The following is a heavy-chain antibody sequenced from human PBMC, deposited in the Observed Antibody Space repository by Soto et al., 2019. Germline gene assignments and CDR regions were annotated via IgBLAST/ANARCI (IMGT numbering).Heavy chain of an antibody. CDR2: VNPSGGSA. D-gene: IGHD2-15*01. CDR1: GYIFTAYS. J-gene: IGHJ1*01. Sequence: ASVKDSCKTSGYIFTAYSMHWVRQAPGQGLEWMGVVNPSGGSAHYAQSFEGRVTLTRDTSTSTFYMELSSLRSEDTAVYYCAREENCRGGTCYSEYFHHWGQGTLVTVSS. CDR3: AREENCRGGTCYSEYFHH. V-gene: IGHV1-46*01.